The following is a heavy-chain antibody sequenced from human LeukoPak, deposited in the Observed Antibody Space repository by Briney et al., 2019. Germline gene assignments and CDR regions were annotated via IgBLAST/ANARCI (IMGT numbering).Heavy chain of an antibody. V-gene: IGHV3-74*01. CDR1: GFTFSNYW. CDR3: ARGGRYFDY. Sequence: GGSLRLSCAASGFTFSNYWMHWVRHAPGKGLVWVSRIKTDGSRTNYADSVKGRFTISRDNAKNSLYLQMNSLRPEDTAVYYCARGGRYFDYWGQGTLVTVSS. D-gene: IGHD3-9*01. CDR2: IKTDGSRT. J-gene: IGHJ4*02.